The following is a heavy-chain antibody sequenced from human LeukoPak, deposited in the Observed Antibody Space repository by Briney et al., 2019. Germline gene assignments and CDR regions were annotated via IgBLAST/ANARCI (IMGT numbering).Heavy chain of an antibody. J-gene: IGHJ4*02. Sequence: PGRSLRLSCVASGFAFSQFPVHWVRQAPGKRLEWVAFTSHDGGNKKYGDSVKGRFTISRDNSKNTVYLQMNSLRPEDTALYYCARDKSYFGSGNYHYFDSWGQGALVIVSS. CDR3: ARDKSYFGSGNYHYFDS. V-gene: IGHV3-30*03. CDR2: TSHDGGNK. CDR1: GFAFSQFP. D-gene: IGHD3-10*01.